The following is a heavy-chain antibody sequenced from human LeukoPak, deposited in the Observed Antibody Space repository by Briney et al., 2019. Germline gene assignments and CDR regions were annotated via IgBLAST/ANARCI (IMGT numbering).Heavy chain of an antibody. D-gene: IGHD4-23*01. Sequence: GGSLRLSCAASGFTFSSYWMHWVRQAPGKGLVWVSRINSDVSSTSYADSVKGRFTISRDNAKNTLYLQMNSPRVEDTAVYYCARGVVKYYYGMDVWGQGTTVTVSS. CDR2: INSDVSST. CDR3: ARGVVKYYYGMDV. J-gene: IGHJ6*02. V-gene: IGHV3-74*01. CDR1: GFTFSSYW.